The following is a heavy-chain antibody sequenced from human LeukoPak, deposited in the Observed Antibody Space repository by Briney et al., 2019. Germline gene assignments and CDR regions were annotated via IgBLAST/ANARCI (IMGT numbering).Heavy chain of an antibody. CDR3: AKDPDYYYYYGMDV. J-gene: IGHJ6*02. V-gene: IGHV3-30*18. CDR2: IPYDGSNK. Sequence: XGSLRLSCAASGFTFSSYGMHWVRQAPGKGLEWVAVIPYDGSNKYYADSVKGRFTISRDNSKNTLYLQMNSLRAEDTAVYYCAKDPDYYYYYGMDVWGQGTTVTVSS. CDR1: GFTFSSYG.